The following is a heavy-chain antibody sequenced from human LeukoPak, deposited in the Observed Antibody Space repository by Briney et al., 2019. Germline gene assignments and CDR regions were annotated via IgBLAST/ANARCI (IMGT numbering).Heavy chain of an antibody. J-gene: IGHJ4*02. CDR2: IKSDGSRT. CDR1: GFTFSNYW. CDR3: ARELPFDY. Sequence: GGSLRLSCAASGFTFSNYWMHWVRQAPGKGLVWVSRIKSDGSRTDYADSVKGRFTIFRDNAKNTLYLQMNSLRAEDTAVYYCARELPFDYWGQGTLVTVSS. V-gene: IGHV3-74*01.